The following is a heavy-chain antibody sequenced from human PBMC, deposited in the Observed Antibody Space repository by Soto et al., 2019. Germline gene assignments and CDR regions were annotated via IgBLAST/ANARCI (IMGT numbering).Heavy chain of an antibody. CDR3: ARLSGSYNDRYFDT. J-gene: IGHJ4*02. Sequence: SETLSLTCAVYGGSFSGYYWSWIRQPPGKGLEWIGEINHSGSTNYNPSLKSRLTISVDTSNNQFSLKVRSVTAADTAVYYCARLSGSYNDRYFDTWGQGTLVTVSS. CDR2: INHSGST. V-gene: IGHV4-34*01. CDR1: GGSFSGYY. D-gene: IGHD1-26*01.